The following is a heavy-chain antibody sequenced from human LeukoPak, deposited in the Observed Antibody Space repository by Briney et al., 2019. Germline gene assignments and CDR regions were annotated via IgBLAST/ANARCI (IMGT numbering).Heavy chain of an antibody. V-gene: IGHV4-39*07. J-gene: IGHJ4*02. D-gene: IGHD3-10*01. CDR2: IYYTGTT. CDR3: ARGSYSYGSGSPTLDY. Sequence: SETLSLTCTVSGGSISSTSYYWGWIRQPPGKGLEWIGSIYYTGTTYYNPSLKSRVTISVDTPKNQFSLKLSSVTAADTAVYYCARGSYSYGSGSPTLDYWGQGTLVTVSS. CDR1: GGSISSTSYY.